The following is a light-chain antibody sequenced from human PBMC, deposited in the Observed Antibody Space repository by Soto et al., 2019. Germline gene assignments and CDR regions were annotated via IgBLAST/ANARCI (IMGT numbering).Light chain of an antibody. CDR1: QGVGSN. CDR3: QQYGSSLWT. V-gene: IGKV3-15*01. CDR2: GAS. J-gene: IGKJ1*01. Sequence: EIVMTQSPATLSVSPGETATLSCRASQGVGSNLAWYQQKPGQTPRLLIYGASVRPIGIPARFSGSGSGTDFTLTISSLQSEDVAVYYCQQYGSSLWTFGQGTKVEIK.